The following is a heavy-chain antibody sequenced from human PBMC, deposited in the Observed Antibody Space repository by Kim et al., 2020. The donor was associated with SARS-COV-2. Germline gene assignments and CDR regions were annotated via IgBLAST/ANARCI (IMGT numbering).Heavy chain of an antibody. Sequence: TYYEHKLQGRVTETGDRSITTIYMDLSSLRSDDTAVYYCTRARAITGLDPWGQGTLVTVSS. V-gene: IGHV1-2*02. CDR2: T. CDR3: TRARAITGLDP. J-gene: IGHJ5*02.